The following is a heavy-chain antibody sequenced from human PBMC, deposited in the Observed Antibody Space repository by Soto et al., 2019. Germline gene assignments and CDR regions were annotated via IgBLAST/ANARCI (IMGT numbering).Heavy chain of an antibody. CDR3: ARAKITGTTKGPFCFDY. Sequence: EVQLVESGGGLVKPGGSLRLSCAASGFTFSSYSMNWVRQAPGEGLEWVSSISSSSSYIYYADSLKGRFTISRDNAKNSLYLQMNSLRAEDTAVYYCARAKITGTTKGPFCFDYWGQGTLVTVSS. D-gene: IGHD1-7*01. J-gene: IGHJ4*02. CDR2: ISSSSSYI. V-gene: IGHV3-21*01. CDR1: GFTFSSYS.